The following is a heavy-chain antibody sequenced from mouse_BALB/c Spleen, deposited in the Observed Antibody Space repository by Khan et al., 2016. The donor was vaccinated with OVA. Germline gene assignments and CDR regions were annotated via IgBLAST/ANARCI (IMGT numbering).Heavy chain of an antibody. CDR2: MHFSGRT. V-gene: IGHV3-1*02. CDR3: SIFYYDGIDH. J-gene: IGHJ2*01. D-gene: IGHD1-1*01. Sequence: VQLKESGPDLVEPSQSLSLTCTVTGYSITSDYSWHWIRQFPGNKLEWLGYMHFSGRTNYNPSLKSRISITRDTSKNQFFLQLNSVTTEDSATYYCSIFYYDGIDHWGQGTTLTVSS. CDR1: GYSITSDYS.